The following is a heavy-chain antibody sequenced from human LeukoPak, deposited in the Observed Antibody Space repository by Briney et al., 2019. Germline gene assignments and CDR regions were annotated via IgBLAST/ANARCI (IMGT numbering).Heavy chain of an antibody. V-gene: IGHV3-33*06. J-gene: IGHJ4*02. D-gene: IGHD1-1*01. CDR2: IWHDGSN. CDR1: GFTFSRYG. CDR3: GKVAGTYYNFDY. Sequence: GGSLRLSCAASGFTFSRYGMHWVRQAPGKGLEWVAVIWHDGSNNYEDSVKGRFTISKDNSKNTLYLQMNSLRAEDTAVYYCGKVAGTYYNFDYWGQGTLVTVSS.